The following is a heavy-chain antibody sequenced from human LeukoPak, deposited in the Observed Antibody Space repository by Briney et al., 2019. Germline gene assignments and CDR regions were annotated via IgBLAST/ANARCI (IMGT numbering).Heavy chain of an antibody. D-gene: IGHD2-2*01. J-gene: IGHJ5*02. CDR3: ARAPSSPGDWFDP. CDR1: GFTVSSNY. CDR2: IYSDDNN. Sequence: GGSLRLSCAASGFTVSSNYMTWVRQARGKGLEWVSVIYSDDNNYFSDSVKGRFTISRDNSKNTLYLQMTSLRIEDTAVYYCARAPSSPGDWFDPWGQGTLVTVSS. V-gene: IGHV3-66*02.